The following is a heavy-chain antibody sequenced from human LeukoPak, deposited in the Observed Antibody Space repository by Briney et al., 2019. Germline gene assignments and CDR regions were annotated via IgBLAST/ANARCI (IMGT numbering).Heavy chain of an antibody. CDR3: ARYAEVYYYIDV. D-gene: IGHD2-8*01. Sequence: KPGGSLRLSCEASGFTLDNYNFNWVRQAPGKGLEWVASIRSYSSYIHYADSVKGRFTISRDDAKKSLYLQMNSLRAEDTAVYFCARYAEVYYYIDVWGTGTTVTVSS. V-gene: IGHV3-21*01. CDR1: GFTLDNYN. J-gene: IGHJ6*03. CDR2: IRSYSSYI.